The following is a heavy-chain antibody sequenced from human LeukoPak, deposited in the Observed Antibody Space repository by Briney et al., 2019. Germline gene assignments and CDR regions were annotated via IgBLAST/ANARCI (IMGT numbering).Heavy chain of an antibody. Sequence: PGGSLRLSCVHCLFTLNDYLITALRPAPGKGLEWVGNINQDRNEKHYEDSVKGRLTISRDNAKNSLYLQTNSLSVDDTASEFFAGRSMGFQALEPVYWGQGTLVTVSS. V-gene: IGHV3-7*03. CDR1: LFTLNDYL. CDR2: INQDRNEK. CDR3: AGRSMGFQALEPVY. D-gene: IGHD1-14*01. J-gene: IGHJ4*02.